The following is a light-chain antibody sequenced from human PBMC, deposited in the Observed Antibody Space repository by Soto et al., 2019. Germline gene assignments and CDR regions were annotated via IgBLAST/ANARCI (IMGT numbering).Light chain of an antibody. Sequence: QTVVTQPPSVSGAPGQRVTISCTGNNSNLGAGYDVHWDQQLPGAAPKPVIFGNRNRPSGVPERFSGSKSGTSASLAITGLQAEDEADYYCQAYDYSLTAFVFGGGTKLTVL. CDR1: NSNLGAGYD. J-gene: IGLJ3*02. CDR3: QAYDYSLTAFV. CDR2: GNR. V-gene: IGLV1-40*01.